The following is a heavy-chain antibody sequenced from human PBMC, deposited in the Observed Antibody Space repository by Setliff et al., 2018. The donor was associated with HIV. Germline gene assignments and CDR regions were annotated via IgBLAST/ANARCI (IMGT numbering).Heavy chain of an antibody. CDR2: IIPILGIA. CDR3: ARPLDYYYDSSGYSGAFDI. D-gene: IGHD3-22*01. V-gene: IGHV1-69*10. CDR1: GGTFSSYA. J-gene: IGHJ3*02. Sequence: ASVKVSCKASGGTFSSYAISWVRQAPGQGLEWMGGIIPILGIANYAQKFQGRVTITADKSTSTAYMELSSLRSEDTAVYYCARPLDYYYDSSGYSGAFDIWGQGTMVTVSS.